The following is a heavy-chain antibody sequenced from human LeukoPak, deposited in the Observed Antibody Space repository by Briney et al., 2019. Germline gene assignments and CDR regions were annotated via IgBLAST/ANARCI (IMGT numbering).Heavy chain of an antibody. Sequence: SETLSLTCAVSGGPLTSYYWSWIRQPSGKGLEWIGFIYYRGSTNYNPSLESRVTISVDTSKNRFSLKLSSVTAADTAVYYCARDRYSGYDGFGAFDIWGQGTMVTVSS. CDR1: GGPLTSYY. V-gene: IGHV4-59*01. CDR3: ARDRYSGYDGFGAFDI. CDR2: IYYRGST. J-gene: IGHJ3*02. D-gene: IGHD5-12*01.